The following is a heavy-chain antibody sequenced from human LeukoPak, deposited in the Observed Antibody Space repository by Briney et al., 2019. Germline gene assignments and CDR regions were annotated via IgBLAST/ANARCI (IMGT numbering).Heavy chain of an antibody. CDR3: ARETYYYGSGSYTHFDY. CDR1: GFTFSSYS. D-gene: IGHD3-10*01. CDR2: VSSSSSYI. J-gene: IGHJ4*02. Sequence: GGSLRLSCAASGFTFSSYSMNWVRQAPGKGLEWVSSVSSSSSYIYYADSVKGRFTISRDNAKNSLYLQMNSLRAEDTAVYYCARETYYYGSGSYTHFDYWGQGTLVTVSS. V-gene: IGHV3-21*01.